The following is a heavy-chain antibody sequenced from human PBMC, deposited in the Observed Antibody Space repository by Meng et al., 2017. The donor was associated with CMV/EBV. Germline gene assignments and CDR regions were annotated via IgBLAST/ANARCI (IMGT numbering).Heavy chain of an antibody. CDR1: GFTFSSYA. V-gene: IGHV3-23*01. J-gene: IGHJ6*02. D-gene: IGHD2-2*02. CDR2: ISGSGGST. Sequence: GESLKISCAASGFTFSSYAMSWVRQAPGKGLEWVSAISGSGGSTYYADSAKGRFTISRDNSKNTLYLQMNSLRAEDTAVYYCAKDTGSDCSSTSCYTYYYYGMDVWGQGTTVTVSS. CDR3: AKDTGSDCSSTSCYTYYYYGMDV.